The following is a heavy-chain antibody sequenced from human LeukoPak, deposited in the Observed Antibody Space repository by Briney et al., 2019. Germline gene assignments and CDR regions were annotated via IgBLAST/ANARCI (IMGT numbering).Heavy chain of an antibody. J-gene: IGHJ4*02. V-gene: IGHV3-30*04. CDR1: GFTFSSYA. Sequence: GGSLRLSCAASGFTFSSYAMHWVRQAPGKGLEWVAGISYDGSNKYYADSVKGRFTISRDNSKNTLYLQMNSLRAEDTAVYYGASLALRYFAWLSSSPSYDYWGQGTLVTVSS. D-gene: IGHD3-9*01. CDR3: ASLALRYFAWLSSSPSYDY. CDR2: ISYDGSNK.